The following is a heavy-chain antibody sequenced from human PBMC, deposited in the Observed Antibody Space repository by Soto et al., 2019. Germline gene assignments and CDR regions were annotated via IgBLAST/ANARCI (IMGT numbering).Heavy chain of an antibody. CDR3: ARGYYYGSGSYQAGYYYYYMDV. CDR1: GYTFTSYD. J-gene: IGHJ6*03. Sequence: ASVKVSCKASGYTFTSYDINWVRQATGQGLEWMGWMNPNSGNTGYAQKFQGRVTMTRNTSISTAYMELSSLRSEDTAVYYCARGYYYGSGSYQAGYYYYYMDVWGKGTTVTVSS. D-gene: IGHD3-10*01. CDR2: MNPNSGNT. V-gene: IGHV1-8*01.